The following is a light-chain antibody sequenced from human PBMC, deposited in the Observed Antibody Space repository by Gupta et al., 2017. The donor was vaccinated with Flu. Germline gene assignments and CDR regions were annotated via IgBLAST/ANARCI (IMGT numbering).Light chain of an antibody. CDR1: QSVSSY. J-gene: IGKJ4*01. V-gene: IGKV3-11*01. Sequence: SPATLSLSPGERATLSCRASQSVSSYLEWYQQKPGQAPRLLIYDASNSATGIPDRFSGSGSGKDFTLTSSSREHEDFAVYYWQQRSNLLTFGGGTKVEIK. CDR2: DAS. CDR3: QQRSNLLT.